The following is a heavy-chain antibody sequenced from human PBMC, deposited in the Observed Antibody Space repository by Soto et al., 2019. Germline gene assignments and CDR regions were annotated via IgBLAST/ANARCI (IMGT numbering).Heavy chain of an antibody. CDR3: ARHYSGSWFFDF. J-gene: IGHJ4*02. CDR1: GGSITYNY. V-gene: IGHV4-59*08. Sequence: QVQLQESGPGLVKPSETLSLTCTVSGGSITYNYWSWIRQPPGKGLEWIGYVYYSGNTNYDTNYNPSLRSRVTISVDTSKSQFSLRLSSVTAADTAVYFCARHYSGSWFFDFWGQGALVTVSS. CDR2: VYYSGNTNYDT. D-gene: IGHD6-13*01.